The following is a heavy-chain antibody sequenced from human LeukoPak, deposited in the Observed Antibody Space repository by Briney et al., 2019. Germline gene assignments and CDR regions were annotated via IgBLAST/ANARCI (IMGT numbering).Heavy chain of an antibody. Sequence: PGGSLRLSCAASGFTFISYSIHWVRQAPGKGLEWVAFIRYDGSNKYYADSVKGRFTISRDNSKNTLYLQMNSLRAEDTAVYYCARERPATGDILTGYYDAFDIWGQGTMVTVSS. D-gene: IGHD3-9*01. V-gene: IGHV3-30*02. CDR1: GFTFISYS. J-gene: IGHJ3*02. CDR3: ARERPATGDILTGYYDAFDI. CDR2: IRYDGSNK.